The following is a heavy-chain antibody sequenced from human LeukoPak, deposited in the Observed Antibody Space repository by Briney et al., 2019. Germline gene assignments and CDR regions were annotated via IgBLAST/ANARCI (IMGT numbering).Heavy chain of an antibody. CDR3: AKFGWSVPAASPLDY. Sequence: PGGSLRLSCAASGFTFNTYAMSWVRQAPGKGLERVSAISGSGGTTYYADSVKGRFTISRDNSENTLYLQMNSLRAEDTTVYYCAKFGWSVPAASPLDYWGQGTLVTVSS. CDR1: GFTFNTYA. D-gene: IGHD2-2*01. V-gene: IGHV3-23*01. CDR2: ISGSGGTT. J-gene: IGHJ4*02.